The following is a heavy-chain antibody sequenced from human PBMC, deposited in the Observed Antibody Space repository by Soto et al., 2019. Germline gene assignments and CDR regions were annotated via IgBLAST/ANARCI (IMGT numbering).Heavy chain of an antibody. J-gene: IGHJ4*01. CDR1: GFTFSDYY. CDR2: ISSSGSTI. V-gene: IGHV3-11*01. Sequence: GGSLRLSCAASGFTFSDYYMSWIRQAPGNGLEWVSYISSSGSTIYYADSVKGRFTISRDNAKNSLYLQMNNLRAEDTAVYYCARDFDYYDTSGYYYGLFDYWGQGTLVTVSS. D-gene: IGHD3-22*01. CDR3: ARDFDYYDTSGYYYGLFDY.